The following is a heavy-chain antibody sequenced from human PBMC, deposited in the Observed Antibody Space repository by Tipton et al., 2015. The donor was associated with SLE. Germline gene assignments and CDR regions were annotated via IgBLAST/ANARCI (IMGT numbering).Heavy chain of an antibody. CDR2: IYHSGST. Sequence: TLSLTCTVSGYSISSGYYWGWIRQPPGKGLEWIGSIYHSGSTYYNPSLKSRVTISVDTSKNQFSLKLSSVTAADTAVYYCARDGLLWFGESYYFDCWGQGTLFTVSS. D-gene: IGHD3-10*01. CDR3: ARDGLLWFGESYYFDC. V-gene: IGHV4-38-2*02. CDR1: GYSISSGYY. J-gene: IGHJ4*02.